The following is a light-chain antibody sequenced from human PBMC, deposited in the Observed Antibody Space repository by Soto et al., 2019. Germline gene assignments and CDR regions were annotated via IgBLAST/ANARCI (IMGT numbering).Light chain of an antibody. J-gene: IGKJ4*01. CDR2: KAS. CDR3: QQYNSYPVT. V-gene: IGKV1-5*03. CDR1: QSISSW. Sequence: DIPMTQSPSTLSASVGDRVTITCRASQSISSWLAWYQQKPGKAPKLLIYKASSLESGVPWRFSGSGSGTAFTLTISSLQPDDFATYYCQQYNSYPVTFGGGTKVEIK.